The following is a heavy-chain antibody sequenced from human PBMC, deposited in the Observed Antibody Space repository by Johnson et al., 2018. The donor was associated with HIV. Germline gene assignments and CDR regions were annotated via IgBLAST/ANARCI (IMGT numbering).Heavy chain of an antibody. CDR2: ISYDGSNK. CDR1: GFTFSSYA. Sequence: QVQLVESGGGLVQPGGSLRLSCAASGFTFSSYAMSWVRQAPGKGLEWVAVISYDGSNKYYADSVKGRFTISRDNSKNTLYLQMNSLRAEDTAVYYCAKIGQWRERLDAFDIWGQGTMVTVS. CDR3: AKIGQWRERLDAFDI. D-gene: IGHD6-19*01. V-gene: IGHV3-30*04. J-gene: IGHJ3*02.